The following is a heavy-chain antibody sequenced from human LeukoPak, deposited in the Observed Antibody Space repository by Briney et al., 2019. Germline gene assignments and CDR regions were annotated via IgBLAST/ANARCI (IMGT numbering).Heavy chain of an antibody. Sequence: PSETLSLTCTVSGVSISSYYWSWVRQPPGKGLEWVADIYCGGSTIYAPSLKGRFTISVDTSNNTLYLKMSTLTAEDTAVYYCARGGGYSGYDFGYWGQGALVTVCS. CDR3: ARGGGYSGYDFGY. V-gene: IGHV4-59*12. D-gene: IGHD5-12*01. J-gene: IGHJ4*02. CDR2: IYCGGST. CDR1: GVSISSYY.